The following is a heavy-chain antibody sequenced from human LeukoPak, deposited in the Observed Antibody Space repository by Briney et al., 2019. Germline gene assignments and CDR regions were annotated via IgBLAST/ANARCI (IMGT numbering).Heavy chain of an antibody. V-gene: IGHV3-20*04. D-gene: IGHD3-22*01. CDR1: GFKFDNYG. CDR3: AGYYYDSSRGFDL. CDR2: INWNGAWT. Sequence: GGSLRLSCAASGFKFDNYGMSWVRQAPGKGLEWVCDINWNGAWTGYADSVKGRFAISRDNAKNSLYLQMNSLRAEDTALYYCAGYYYDSSRGFDLWGQGTLVTVSA. J-gene: IGHJ5*02.